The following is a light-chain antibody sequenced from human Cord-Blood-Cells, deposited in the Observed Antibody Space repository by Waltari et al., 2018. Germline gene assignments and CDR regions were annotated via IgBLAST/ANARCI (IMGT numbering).Light chain of an antibody. J-gene: IGKJ4*01. V-gene: IGKV3-11*01. CDR1: QSVSSY. Sequence: EIVLTQSPATLSLSPGERATLSCRASQSVSSYLAWYQQKPGQAPRPLIYDASNRATGIPARFSGSWSGTDFTLTISSLEPEDFAVYYCQQRSNWPPLTFGGGTKVEIK. CDR2: DAS. CDR3: QQRSNWPPLT.